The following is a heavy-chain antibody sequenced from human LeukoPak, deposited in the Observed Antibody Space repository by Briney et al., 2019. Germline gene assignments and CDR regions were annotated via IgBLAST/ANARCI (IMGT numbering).Heavy chain of an antibody. V-gene: IGHV3-21*01. CDR3: AREGATAGSGYYFDY. CDR1: GFTFSSYA. Sequence: GGSLRLSCAASGFTFSSYAMSWVRQAPGKGLEWVSAISSSSSSIYYADSVKGRFTISRDNTKKSLYLQMNSLRAEDTAVYYCAREGATAGSGYYFDYWGQGSLVTVSS. J-gene: IGHJ4*02. CDR2: ISSSSSSI. D-gene: IGHD6-13*01.